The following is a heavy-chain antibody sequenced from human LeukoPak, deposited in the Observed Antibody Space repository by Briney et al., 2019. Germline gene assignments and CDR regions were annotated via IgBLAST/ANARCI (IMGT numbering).Heavy chain of an antibody. J-gene: IGHJ2*01. CDR3: ARDLVATVNWYFDL. CDR1: GFTFSSYW. Sequence: GGSLRLSCAASGFTFSSYWMSWVRQAPGKGLEWVANIKQGGSEKYYVDSVKGRFTISRDNAKNSLYLQMNSLRAEDTAVYYCARDLVATVNWYFDLWGRGTLVTVSS. D-gene: IGHD5-12*01. V-gene: IGHV3-7*01. CDR2: IKQGGSEK.